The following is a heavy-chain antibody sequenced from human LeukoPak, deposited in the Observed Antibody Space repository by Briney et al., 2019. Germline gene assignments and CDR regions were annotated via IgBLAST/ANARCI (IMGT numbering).Heavy chain of an antibody. Sequence: ASVKVSCKASGGTFSSYAISWVRQAPGQGLEWMGGIIPIFGTANYAQKFQGRVTITTDESTSTAYMELSSLRSEDTAVYYRASLRSWLRENWFDPWGQGTLVTVSS. D-gene: IGHD6-13*01. V-gene: IGHV1-69*05. CDR2: IIPIFGTA. CDR3: ASLRSWLRENWFDP. CDR1: GGTFSSYA. J-gene: IGHJ5*02.